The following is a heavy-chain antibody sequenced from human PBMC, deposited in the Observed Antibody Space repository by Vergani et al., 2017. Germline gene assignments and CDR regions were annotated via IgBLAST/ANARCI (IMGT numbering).Heavy chain of an antibody. J-gene: IGHJ3*02. D-gene: IGHD3-10*01. Sequence: QVQLVQSGAEVKNPGASVKAPCKAPGYTFTGYYMHWVRQAPGQGLEWMGWINPNSGGTNYEQKFQGRVTMTRDTSISTAYMELSRLRFDDTAVYYCAGDLIGGGGFGESDDAFDIWSQGTIVTVSS. V-gene: IGHV1-2*02. CDR3: AGDLIGGGGFGESDDAFDI. CDR1: GYTFTGYY. CDR2: INPNSGGT.